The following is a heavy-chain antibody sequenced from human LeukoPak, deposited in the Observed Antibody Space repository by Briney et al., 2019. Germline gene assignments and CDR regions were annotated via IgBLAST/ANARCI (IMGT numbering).Heavy chain of an antibody. V-gene: IGHV1-18*01. CDR1: GYTFTSYG. CDR3: ARDRGYSGYDYFDY. J-gene: IGHJ4*02. Sequence: GASVKVSCKASGYTFTSYGISWVRQAPGQGLEWMGWISAYNGNTNYAQKLQGRVAMTTDASTSTAYMELRSLRSDDTAVYYCARDRGYSGYDYFDYWGQGTLVTVSS. D-gene: IGHD5-12*01. CDR2: ISAYNGNT.